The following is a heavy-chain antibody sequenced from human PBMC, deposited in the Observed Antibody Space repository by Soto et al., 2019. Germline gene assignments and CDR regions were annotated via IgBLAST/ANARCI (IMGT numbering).Heavy chain of an antibody. CDR2: IYPGDSDT. J-gene: IGHJ3*02. CDR1: GYSFTSYW. CDR3: ARHSPHLWFGELFPDAFDI. Sequence: GESLKISCKGSGYSFTSYWIGWVRQMPGKGLEWMGIIYPGDSDTRYSPSFQGQVTISADKSISTAYLQWSSLNASDTAMYYCARHSPHLWFGELFPDAFDIWGQGTMVTVSS. D-gene: IGHD3-10*01. V-gene: IGHV5-51*01.